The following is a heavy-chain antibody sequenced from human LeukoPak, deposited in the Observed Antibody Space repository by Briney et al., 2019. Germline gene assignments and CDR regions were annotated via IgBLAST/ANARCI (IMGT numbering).Heavy chain of an antibody. CDR1: GFTFSSYS. D-gene: IGHD3-22*01. CDR3: ARVFGYYYDSSGALNY. V-gene: IGHV3-48*04. CDR2: ISSSSSTI. J-gene: IGHJ4*02. Sequence: GRSLRLSCAASGFTFSSYSMNWVRQAPGKGLEWVSYISSSSSTIYYADSVKGRFTISRDNAKNSLYLQMNSLRAEDTAVYYCARVFGYYYDSSGALNYWGQGTLVTVSS.